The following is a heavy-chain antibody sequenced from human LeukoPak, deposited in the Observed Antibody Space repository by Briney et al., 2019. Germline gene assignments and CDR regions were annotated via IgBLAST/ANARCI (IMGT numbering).Heavy chain of an antibody. CDR1: GGSISSSSYY. V-gene: IGHV4-39*01. CDR2: IYYSGST. J-gene: IGHJ4*02. D-gene: IGHD3-10*01. Sequence: SETLSLTCTVSGGSISSSSYYWGWIRQPPGKGLEWIGSIYYSGSTYYNPSLKSRVTISVDTSKNQFSLKLSSVTAADTAVYYCARQIITMVRGVRNDYWGQGTLVTVSS. CDR3: ARQIITMVRGVRNDY.